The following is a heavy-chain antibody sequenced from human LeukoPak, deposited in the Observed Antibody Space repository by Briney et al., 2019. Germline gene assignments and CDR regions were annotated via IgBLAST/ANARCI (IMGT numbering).Heavy chain of an antibody. V-gene: IGHV3-66*01. CDR3: ASILRSSSGYYFDY. CDR1: GLTVSTNY. CDR2: IYSGDTT. J-gene: IGHJ4*02. D-gene: IGHD3-10*01. Sequence: GGSLRLSCAASGLTVSTNYMSWVRQALGKGLEWVSVIYSGDTTFYADSVRGKFTISRDNSKNTLYLQMNSLRAEDTAVYYCASILRSSSGYYFDYWGQGTLVTVSS.